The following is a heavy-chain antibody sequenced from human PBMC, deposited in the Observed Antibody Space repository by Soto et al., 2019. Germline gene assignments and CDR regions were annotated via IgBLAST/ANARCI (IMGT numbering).Heavy chain of an antibody. J-gene: IGHJ5*02. CDR2: INPHGGST. CDR3: ARSSGGNFGIIIEGTNWFAP. Sequence: ASVNVSCKSTRDTFTSYYINWVRQAPGQGLECMGVINPHGGSTSYAQKFKGRVTLTRDTSASTVYMEVSSLTSEDTAMYYCARSSGGNFGIIIEGTNWFAPWGQGTLVTVSS. V-gene: IGHV1-46*01. CDR1: RDTFTSYY. D-gene: IGHD1-26*01.